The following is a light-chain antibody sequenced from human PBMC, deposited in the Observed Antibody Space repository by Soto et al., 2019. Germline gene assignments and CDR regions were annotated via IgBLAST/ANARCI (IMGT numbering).Light chain of an antibody. CDR3: QQYGSSPRT. J-gene: IGKJ1*01. CDR1: QSVSSN. V-gene: IGKV3-20*01. Sequence: EIVMTQSPATLSVSPGERATLSCRASQSVSSNLAWYQQKPGQALRLLVYGASSRATGIPDRFSGSGSGTDFTLTISRLEPEDFAVYYCQQYGSSPRTFGQGTKVDIK. CDR2: GAS.